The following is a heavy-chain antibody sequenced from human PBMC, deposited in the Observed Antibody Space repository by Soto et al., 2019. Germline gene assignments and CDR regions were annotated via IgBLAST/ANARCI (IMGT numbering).Heavy chain of an antibody. CDR1: VDSINSSHW. CDR3: AARHFWSRPWTDRRLDY. V-gene: IGHV4-4*02. J-gene: IGHJ4*02. Sequence: SETLSLTCAVSVDSINSSHWWIWVRQPPEKGLEWIGQISHSGNTNYNPSLTSRVTISVDKSKNHFSLKLTSVTAADTAVYYCAARHFWSRPWTDRRLDYWGQGTLVTVSS. CDR2: ISHSGNT. D-gene: IGHD3-3*02.